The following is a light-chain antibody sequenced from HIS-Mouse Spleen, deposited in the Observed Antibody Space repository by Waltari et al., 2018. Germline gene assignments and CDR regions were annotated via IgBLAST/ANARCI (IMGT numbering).Light chain of an antibody. J-gene: IGLJ2*01. CDR2: DDS. CDR3: QVWDSSSDHVV. V-gene: IGLV3-21*03. Sequence: SYVLTQPPSVSVAPGKTARITCGGNNIGSKSVHWYQQKPGQAPVLVVYDDSDRPSGIPWRFSGPNSGNTATLTISRVEAGDEADYYCQVWDSSSDHVVFGGGTKLTVL. CDR1: NIGSKS.